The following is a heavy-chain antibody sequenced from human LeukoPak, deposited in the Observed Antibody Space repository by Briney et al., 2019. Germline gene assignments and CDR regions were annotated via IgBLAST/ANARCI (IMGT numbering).Heavy chain of an antibody. CDR3: ARVLGGDSGSGWFDY. V-gene: IGHV4-61*02. D-gene: IGHD5-12*01. Sequence: SQTLSLTCTVSGGSLSSGSYYWSWIRQPAGKGLEWIGRIYTSGSTNYNPSLKSRVTMSVDTSKNQFSLKLSSVTAADTAVYYCARVLGGDSGSGWFDYWGQGTLVTVSS. J-gene: IGHJ5*01. CDR1: GGSLSSGSYY. CDR2: IYTSGST.